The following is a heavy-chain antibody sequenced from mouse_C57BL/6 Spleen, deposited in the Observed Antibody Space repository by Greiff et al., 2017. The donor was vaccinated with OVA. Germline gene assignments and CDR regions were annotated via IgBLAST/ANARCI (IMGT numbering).Heavy chain of an antibody. CDR1: GYTFTRYD. CDR3: ARSVYGSSYYAMDY. V-gene: IGHV1-85*01. CDR2: IYPRDGST. D-gene: IGHD1-1*01. Sequence: VQVVESGPELVKPGASVKLSCKASGYTFTRYDINWVKQRPGQGLEWIGWIYPRDGSTKYNEKFKGKATLTVDTSSSTAYMELHSLTSEDSAVYFCARSVYGSSYYAMDYWGQGTSVTVSS. J-gene: IGHJ4*01.